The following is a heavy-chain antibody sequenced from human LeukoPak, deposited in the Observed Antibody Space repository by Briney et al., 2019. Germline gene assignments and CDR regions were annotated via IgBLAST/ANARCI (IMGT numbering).Heavy chain of an antibody. CDR3: AKGGVNNVYYFDY. V-gene: IGHV3-30*18. D-gene: IGHD3-10*01. CDR2: ISYDGSNK. Sequence: PGGSLRLSCAASGFTFSSYGMHWVRQAPGKGLEWVAVISYDGSNKYYADSVKGRFNISRDNSKNTLSLQMNSLKADDTAVYYCAKGGVNNVYYFDYWGQGTLVTVSS. CDR1: GFTFSSYG. J-gene: IGHJ4*02.